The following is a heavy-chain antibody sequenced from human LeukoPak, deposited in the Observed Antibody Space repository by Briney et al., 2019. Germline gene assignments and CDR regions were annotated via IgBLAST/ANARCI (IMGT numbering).Heavy chain of an antibody. CDR3: ASLNNDDY. CDR2: IKNDGSKK. D-gene: IGHD1-1*01. J-gene: IGHJ4*02. V-gene: IGHV3-7*01. Sequence: GGSLRLSCAASGFTFSNYWMSWVRQAPGKGLEWVANIKNDGSKKYYVDSVKGRFTISRDNAKDSLYLQMNSLRVEDTAVYYCASLNNDDYWGQGTLVTVPS. CDR1: GFTFSNYW.